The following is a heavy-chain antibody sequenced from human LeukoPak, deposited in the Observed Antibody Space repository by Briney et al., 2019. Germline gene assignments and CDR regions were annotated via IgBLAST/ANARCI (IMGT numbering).Heavy chain of an antibody. V-gene: IGHV4/OR15-8*01. CDR1: GVSISSGIR. D-gene: IGHD6-19*01. J-gene: IGHJ4*02. CDR2: IHHEGST. CDR3: TAQGGWYIDY. Sequence: SETLSLTCGVSGVSISSGIRWSWVRQPPGKGLEWIGEIHHEGSTKYSPSLKSRVTISVDKSKNQFSLKLNSVTAADAAVYYCTAQGGWYIDYWGQGTLVTVSS.